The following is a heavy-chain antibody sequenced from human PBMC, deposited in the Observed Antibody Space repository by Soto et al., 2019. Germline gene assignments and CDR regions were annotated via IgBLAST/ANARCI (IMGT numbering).Heavy chain of an antibody. CDR1: GLSLSMSGVS. CDR3: AHRGGAAAGFDY. CDR2: IYWDDDK. J-gene: IGHJ4*02. V-gene: IGHV2-5*02. Sequence: SGPTLVNPTQTLTLTCTYSGLSLSMSGVSVGWIRQPPGKALEWLALIYWDDDKRYRSSLKSRLTITKDTSKNQVVLTMTNMDHVDTATYYCAHRGGAAAGFDYWGQGTLVTVSS. D-gene: IGHD6-13*01.